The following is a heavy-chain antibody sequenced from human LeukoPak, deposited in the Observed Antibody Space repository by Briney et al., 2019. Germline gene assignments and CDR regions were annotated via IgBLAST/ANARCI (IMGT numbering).Heavy chain of an antibody. Sequence: GASVKVSCKASGYTFTTYAMNWVRQAPGQGLGWMGGIIPIFGTANYAQKFQGRVTITADESTSTAYMGLSSLRSEDTAVYYCARGPGFWSGYPDYYYYYMDVWGKGTTVTVSS. V-gene: IGHV1-69*13. CDR3: ARGPGFWSGYPDYYYYYMDV. CDR2: IIPIFGTA. CDR1: GYTFTTYA. D-gene: IGHD3-3*01. J-gene: IGHJ6*03.